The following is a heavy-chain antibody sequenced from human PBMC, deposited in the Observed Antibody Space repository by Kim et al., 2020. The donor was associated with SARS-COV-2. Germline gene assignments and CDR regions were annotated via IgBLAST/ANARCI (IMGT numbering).Heavy chain of an antibody. Sequence: GGSLRLSCAASGFIFNSNIINWVRQAPGKGLEWVSLISGSGATASYADSMKGRFTIYRDNSKNTLYLQMDSLRAEDTAVYFCAKGGGYHFDPWGQGTLVT. CDR2: ISGSGATA. CDR1: GFIFNSNI. CDR3: AKGGGYHFDP. J-gene: IGHJ5*02. V-gene: IGHV3-23*01. D-gene: IGHD3-22*01.